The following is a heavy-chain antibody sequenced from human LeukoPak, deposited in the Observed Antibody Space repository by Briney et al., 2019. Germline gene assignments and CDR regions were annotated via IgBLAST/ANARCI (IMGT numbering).Heavy chain of an antibody. CDR3: ASGVDSGSYPYYFDY. V-gene: IGHV4-38-2*02. CDR1: GYSISSGYY. CDR2: IYHSGST. J-gene: IGHJ4*02. Sequence: PSETLSLTCTVSGYSISSGYYWGWIRQPPGKGLEWIGSIYHSGSTYYNPSLKSRVTISVDTSKNQFSLKLSSVTAADTAVYYCASGVDSGSYPYYFDYWGQGILVTVSS. D-gene: IGHD1-26*01.